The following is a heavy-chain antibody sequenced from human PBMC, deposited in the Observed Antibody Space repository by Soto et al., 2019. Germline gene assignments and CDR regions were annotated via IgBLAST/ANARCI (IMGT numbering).Heavy chain of an antibody. CDR3: ARGRLDQQLVLSYYYYYGIDV. Sequence: QVQLVQSGAEVKKPGSSVKVSCKDPGGNFSTYGIIWVRHAPGHGPEWLGGIIPVFDTTNYALKFQGRVTITADASTTTSYMELSRLTTDDTAVYYCARGRLDQQLVLSYYYYYGIDVWGQGTTVIASS. D-gene: IGHD6-13*01. J-gene: IGHJ6*02. CDR1: GGNFSTYG. V-gene: IGHV1-69*01. CDR2: IIPVFDTT.